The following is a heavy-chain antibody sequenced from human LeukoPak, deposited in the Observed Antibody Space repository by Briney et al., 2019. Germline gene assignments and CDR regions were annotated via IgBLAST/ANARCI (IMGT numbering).Heavy chain of an antibody. CDR3: ARVGKSGSYYYFDY. Sequence: PGRSLRLSCAASGFTFSTYWMYWVRQAPGKGLVWVSRINTDGRNTGYADSVKGRFTISRDNAKNTLYLQMTILTAEDTAVYYCARVGKSGSYYYFDYWGQGTLVTVSS. CDR1: GFTFSTYW. J-gene: IGHJ4*02. V-gene: IGHV3-74*01. D-gene: IGHD1-26*01. CDR2: INTDGRNT.